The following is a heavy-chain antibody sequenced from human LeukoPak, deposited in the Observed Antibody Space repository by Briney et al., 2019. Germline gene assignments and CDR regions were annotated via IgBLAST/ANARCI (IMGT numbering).Heavy chain of an antibody. V-gene: IGHV1-18*01. CDR1: GYTFTSYG. CDR2: ISAYNGNT. J-gene: IGHJ6*02. CDR3: ARDLYGSGSYYHPADYYYYGMDV. Sequence: ASVKVSCKASGYTFTSYGISWVRQAPGQGLEWMGWISAYNGNTNYAQKLQVTVTMTTDTSTSTAYMELRSLSSDDTAVYYCARDLYGSGSYYHPADYYYYGMDVWGQGTTVTVSS. D-gene: IGHD3-10*01.